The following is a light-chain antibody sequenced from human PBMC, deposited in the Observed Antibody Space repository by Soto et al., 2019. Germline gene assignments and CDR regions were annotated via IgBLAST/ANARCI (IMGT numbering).Light chain of an antibody. V-gene: IGKV3-20*01. CDR3: QQYDTSPGT. J-gene: IGKJ1*01. Sequence: ENVLTQSPGTLSLSPGERATLPCRASQSLSSNFLAWYQRKPGQAPRLLIFDTSSRASGVPDRFSGSGSGTDFTLTINRLEPEDFAVYYCQQYDTSPGTFGQGTKV. CDR2: DTS. CDR1: QSLSSNF.